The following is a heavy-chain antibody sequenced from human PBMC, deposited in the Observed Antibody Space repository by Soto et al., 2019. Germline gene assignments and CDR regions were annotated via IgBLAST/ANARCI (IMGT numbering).Heavy chain of an antibody. V-gene: IGHV1-18*01. CDR3: ARGAHGSGYGVY. J-gene: IGHJ4*02. Sequence: ASVKVSCKASGYTFTTYGINWVRQAPGQGLEWMGWISGYNGNTNYAQKFQGRVTMTTDTSRSIAYMELRSLTFEDTAVYYCARGAHGSGYGVYWGQGALVTSPQ. D-gene: IGHD3-3*01. CDR2: ISGYNGNT. CDR1: GYTFTTYG.